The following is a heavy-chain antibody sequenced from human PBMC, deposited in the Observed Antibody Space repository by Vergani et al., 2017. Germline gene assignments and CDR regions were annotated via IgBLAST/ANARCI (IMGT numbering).Heavy chain of an antibody. CDR3: ARGDSSSPALDY. V-gene: IGHV3-13*01. Sequence: VQLVESGGGVVQPGRSLRLSCAASGFTFSTYDMHWVRQATGKGLEWVSAIGTAGDTYYPGSVKGRFTISRENAKNSLYLQMNGLRAGDTAVYYCARGDSSSPALDYWGQGTLVTVSS. D-gene: IGHD6-6*01. J-gene: IGHJ4*02. CDR2: IGTAGDT. CDR1: GFTFSTYD.